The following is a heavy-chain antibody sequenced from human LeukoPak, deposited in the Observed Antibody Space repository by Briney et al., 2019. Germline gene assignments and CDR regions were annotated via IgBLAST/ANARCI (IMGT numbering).Heavy chain of an antibody. CDR1: GFSFSSYV. CDR2: VSGSGGST. Sequence: GESLRLSCAASGFSFSSYVMSWVRQAPGKGLEWVSAVSGSGGSTYYADSVKGRFTISRDISKNTLYLQMNSLRAEDTDVYYCAKVLWFGGKYFGYWGQGTLVTVSS. D-gene: IGHD3-10*01. J-gene: IGHJ4*02. V-gene: IGHV3-23*01. CDR3: AKVLWFGGKYFGY.